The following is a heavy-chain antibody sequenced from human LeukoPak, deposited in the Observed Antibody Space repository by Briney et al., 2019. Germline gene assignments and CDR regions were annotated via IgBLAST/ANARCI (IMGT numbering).Heavy chain of an antibody. D-gene: IGHD3-22*01. J-gene: IGHJ5*02. CDR1: GGSISSSSYY. CDR3: ARGGTYYYDSRRLNWFDP. Sequence: KSSETLSPTCTVSGGSISSSSYYWGWIRQPPGKGLEWIGSIYYSGSTYYNPSLKSRVTISVDTSKNQFSLKLSSVTAADTAVYYCARGGTYYYDSRRLNWFDPWGQGTLVTVSS. CDR2: IYYSGST. V-gene: IGHV4-39*07.